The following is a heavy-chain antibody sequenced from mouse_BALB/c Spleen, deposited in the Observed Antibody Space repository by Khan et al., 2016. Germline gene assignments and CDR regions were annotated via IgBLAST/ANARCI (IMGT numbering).Heavy chain of an antibody. Sequence: QVQLMESGPGLVAPSQSLSITCTVSGFSLTNSGVHWVRQPPRKGLDWLGVIWAGGSTDYNSALMSRLSITRTTTQIKVFLKLNSLQTDDTAMYYCARDDRDFGAWFASWGQGTLVTVSA. V-gene: IGHV2-9*02. CDR3: ARDDRDFGAWFAS. J-gene: IGHJ3*01. CDR2: IWAGGST. CDR1: GFSLTNSG.